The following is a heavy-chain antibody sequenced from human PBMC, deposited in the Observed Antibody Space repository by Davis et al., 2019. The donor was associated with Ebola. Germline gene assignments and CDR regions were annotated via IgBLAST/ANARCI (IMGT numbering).Heavy chain of an antibody. J-gene: IGHJ4*02. D-gene: IGHD5-12*01. Sequence: SETLSLTCAVYGGSFSGYYWSWIRQPPGRGLEWIGYIYYSGSTSYNPSLKSRVTISVDTSKNQISLKLNSVTAADTAVYYCARGGYSAYEPYFDYWGQGTLVSVSS. CDR2: IYYSGST. CDR3: ARGGYSAYEPYFDY. V-gene: IGHV4-59*01. CDR1: GGSFSGYY.